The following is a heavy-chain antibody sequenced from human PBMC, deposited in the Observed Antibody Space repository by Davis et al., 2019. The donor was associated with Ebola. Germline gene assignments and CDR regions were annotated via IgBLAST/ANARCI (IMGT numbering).Heavy chain of an antibody. Sequence: GGSLRLSCAASGFTFSTYWMSWVRQAPGKGLEWVANIKHDGTEKHFVDSVKGRFTFSRDNAKNSLYLQMNSLRAEDTAVYYCARDLYLGSWNYYGMDVWGQGTTVTVSS. CDR1: GFTFSTYW. D-gene: IGHD2-2*02. CDR3: ARDLYLGSWNYYGMDV. V-gene: IGHV3-7*01. CDR2: IKHDGTEK. J-gene: IGHJ6*02.